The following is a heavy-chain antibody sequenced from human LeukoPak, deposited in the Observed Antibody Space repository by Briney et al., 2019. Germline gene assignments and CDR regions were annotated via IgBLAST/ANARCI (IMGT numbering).Heavy chain of an antibody. D-gene: IGHD2/OR15-2a*01. Sequence: PGGSLRLSCAASGFTFSSYAIHWVRQAPGKGLVWVSHVNNDGSATSYADSVKGRFTISRDSAKNTVYLHMNSLRVEDTAVYYCTSFFETNWGQGTLVTVSS. V-gene: IGHV3-74*01. J-gene: IGHJ4*02. CDR1: GFTFSSYA. CDR2: VNNDGSAT. CDR3: TSFFETN.